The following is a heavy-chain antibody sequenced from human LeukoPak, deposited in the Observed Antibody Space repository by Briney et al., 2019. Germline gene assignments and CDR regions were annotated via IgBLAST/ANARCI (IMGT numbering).Heavy chain of an antibody. J-gene: IGHJ6*03. CDR1: GGSISSYY. Sequence: SETLSLTCTVSGGSISSYYWSWIRQPPGKGLEWIGYIYTSGSTNYNPSLKSRVTISVDTSKNQFSLKLSSVTAADTAVYYCARHIGGGDSSSWLHRTSYYYMDVWGKGTTVTVSS. CDR3: ARHIGGGDSSSWLHRTSYYYMDV. V-gene: IGHV4-4*09. D-gene: IGHD6-13*01. CDR2: IYTSGST.